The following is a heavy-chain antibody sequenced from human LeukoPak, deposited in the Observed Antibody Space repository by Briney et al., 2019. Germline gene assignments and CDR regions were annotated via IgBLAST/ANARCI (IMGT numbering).Heavy chain of an antibody. V-gene: IGHV3-21*01. CDR3: GRDMVRGVIITGDY. J-gene: IGHJ4*02. CDR1: GFTFSSYS. CDR2: ISSSSSYI. Sequence: GGSLRLSCAASGFTFSSYSMNWVRQAPGKGLEWVSSISSSSSYIYYADSVKGRFTISRDNAKNSLYLQMNSLRAEDTAVYYCGRDMVRGVIITGDYWGQGXLVTV. D-gene: IGHD3-10*01.